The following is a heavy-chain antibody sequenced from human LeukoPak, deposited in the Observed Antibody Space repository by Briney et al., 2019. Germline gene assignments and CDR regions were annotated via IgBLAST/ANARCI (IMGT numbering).Heavy chain of an antibody. J-gene: IGHJ6*03. V-gene: IGHV7-4-1*02. D-gene: IGHD3-3*01. CDR2: INTNTGNP. CDR3: ARDSSTADYDFWSGYYFNYYYYYMDV. CDR1: GYTFTNYA. Sequence: ASVKVSCKASGYTFTNYAMNWVRQAPGQGLEWMGWINTNTGNPTYAQGFTGRFVFSLDTSVSTAYLQISSLKAEDTAVYYCARDSSTADYDFWSGYYFNYYYYYMDVWGKGTTVTVSS.